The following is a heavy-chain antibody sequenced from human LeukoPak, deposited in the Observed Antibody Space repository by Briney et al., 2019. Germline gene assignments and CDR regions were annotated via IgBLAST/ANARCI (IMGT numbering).Heavy chain of an antibody. CDR1: GFTFSSYN. V-gene: IGHV3-21*03. D-gene: IGHD3-10*01. CDR3: ARDCWDYGSGSYCGIDY. J-gene: IGHJ4*02. Sequence: GGSLRLSCAASGFTFSSYNMNWVRQAPGEGLEWVSSITSSSNYIYYADSVKGRFTISRDNAKNSLYLQMNSLRAEDTTVYYCARDCWDYGSGSYCGIDYWGQGTLVTVSS. CDR2: ITSSSNYI.